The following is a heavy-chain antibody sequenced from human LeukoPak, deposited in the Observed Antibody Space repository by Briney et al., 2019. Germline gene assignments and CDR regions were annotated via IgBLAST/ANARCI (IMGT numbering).Heavy chain of an antibody. CDR3: ARGRYYYDSSGKEPRFDY. CDR1: GGSISSYY. J-gene: IGHJ4*02. CDR2: IYTSGST. Sequence: PSETLSLTCTVSGGSISSYYWSWIRQPAGKGLEWIGRIYTSGSTNYNPSLKSRVTMSVDTSKNQFSLKLSSVTAADTAVYYCARGRYYYDSSGKEPRFDYWGQGTLVTVSS. V-gene: IGHV4-4*07. D-gene: IGHD3-22*01.